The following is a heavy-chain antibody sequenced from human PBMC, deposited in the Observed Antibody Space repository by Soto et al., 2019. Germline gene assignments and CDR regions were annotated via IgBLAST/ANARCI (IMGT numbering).Heavy chain of an antibody. J-gene: IGHJ5*02. Sequence: EVPLVESGGGLVQPGGSLRLSCVASGFRISDYWMSWVRQVPGKGPEWVSRIKNDGSVTSYADSVKGRFSISRDNARNTLYLQMNSLRVEDTAVYHCARSDWFDPWGQGTLVTVSS. CDR1: GFRISDYW. CDR2: IKNDGSVT. V-gene: IGHV3-74*01. CDR3: ARSDWFDP.